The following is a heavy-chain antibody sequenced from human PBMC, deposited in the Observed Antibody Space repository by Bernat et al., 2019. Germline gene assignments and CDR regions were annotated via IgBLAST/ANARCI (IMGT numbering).Heavy chain of an antibody. Sequence: EAQLVESGGGLVQPGGSLRPSCAASEFTFRSYWMHWVRQAPGKGLVWLSRINSDGSRTSYADSVKGRFTISRDNAKNTMYLQMNSLRAEDTAVYYCARDPDSESDWGQGTLVTVSS. D-gene: IGHD1-26*01. CDR3: ARDPDSESD. CDR2: INSDGSRT. V-gene: IGHV3-74*01. CDR1: EFTFRSYW. J-gene: IGHJ4*02.